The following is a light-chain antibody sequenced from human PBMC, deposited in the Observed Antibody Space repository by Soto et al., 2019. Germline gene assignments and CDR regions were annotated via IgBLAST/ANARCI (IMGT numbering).Light chain of an antibody. V-gene: IGKV3-20*01. CDR3: QQYGSSPFA. CDR2: GAS. J-gene: IGKJ3*01. Sequence: EIVLTQSPGTLSLSPGERATLSCRASQSVSSSYLAWYQQKPGQAPRLLIYGASSRATGIPDRFSGSGSGTDFTLTISRLEPEDFAVYYCQQYGSSPFAFGPGHKVDIK. CDR1: QSVSSSY.